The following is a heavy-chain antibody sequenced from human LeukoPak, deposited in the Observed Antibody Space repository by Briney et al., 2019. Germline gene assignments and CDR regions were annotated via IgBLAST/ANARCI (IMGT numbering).Heavy chain of an antibody. D-gene: IGHD3-22*01. V-gene: IGHV1-2*06. J-gene: IGHJ4*02. CDR1: GYTFTGYY. Sequence: GASVKVSCKASGYTFTGYYMHWVRQAPGQGLEWMGRINPNSGGTNYAQKFQGRVTMTRDTSISTAYMELSRLRSDDTAVYYCARGDDYDDSSGYYSPYPRDCWGQGTLVTVSS. CDR3: ARGDDYDDSSGYYSPYPRDC. CDR2: INPNSGGT.